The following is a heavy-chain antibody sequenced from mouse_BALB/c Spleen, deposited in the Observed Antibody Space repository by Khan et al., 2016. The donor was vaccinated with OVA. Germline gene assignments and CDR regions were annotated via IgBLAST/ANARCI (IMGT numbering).Heavy chain of an antibody. CDR2: ISPGSGDT. D-gene: IGHD1-2*01. Sequence: QVQLQQSGAELARPGASVKLSCKASGYTFTDYYINWVKQRTGQGLEWIGEISPGSGDTYYNEKFKGKATLTADKSSSTAYMQLSLLTSEASAVYFCARMNYFGYTFAYWGQGTLVTVSA. V-gene: IGHV1-77*01. CDR3: ARMNYFGYTFAY. J-gene: IGHJ3*01. CDR1: GYTFTDYY.